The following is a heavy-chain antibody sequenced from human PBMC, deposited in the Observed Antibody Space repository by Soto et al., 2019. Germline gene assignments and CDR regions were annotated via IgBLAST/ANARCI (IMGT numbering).Heavy chain of an antibody. V-gene: IGHV3-33*01. CDR1: ESIFRGYG. CDR2: IRFDGSNI. Sequence: QVQMVESGGGVVQPGGSLRLSCAVSESIFRGYGMHWVRQAPGKGLEWVAIIRFDGSNIHYADYVMGRFTISRDNSKNMLDLEMNNLGVEDTAVYYCARDGVGVTTFWGFLDYWGQGTLVTVSA. CDR3: ARDGVGVTTFWGFLDY. D-gene: IGHD3-10*02. J-gene: IGHJ4*02.